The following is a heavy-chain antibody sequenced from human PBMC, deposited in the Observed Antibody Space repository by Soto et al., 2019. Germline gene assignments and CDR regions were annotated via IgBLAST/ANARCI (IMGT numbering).Heavy chain of an antibody. CDR2: IYYSGST. CDR1: GGSISSGDYY. V-gene: IGHV4-39*01. J-gene: IGHJ4*02. Sequence: PSETLSLTCTVSGGSISSGDYYWSWIRQPPGKGLEWIGSIYYSGSTYYNPSLKSRVTISVDTSKNQFSLKLRSVTAADTAVYYCARSPPSFYEEADYCFDYWGQGTLVTVSS. CDR3: ARSPPSFYEEADYCFDY. D-gene: IGHD5-12*01.